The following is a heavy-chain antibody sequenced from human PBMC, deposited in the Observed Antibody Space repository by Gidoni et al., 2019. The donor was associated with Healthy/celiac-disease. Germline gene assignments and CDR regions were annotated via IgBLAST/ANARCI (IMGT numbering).Heavy chain of an antibody. CDR2: IYYSGST. Sequence: QVQLQESGPGLVKPSETLSLTCTVSGGSISSYYWSWIRQPPGKGLEWIGYIYYSGSTNYNPSLKSRVTISVDTSKNQFSLKLSSVTAADTAVYYCARAGEDYVWGSYRHAGYYFDYWGQGTLVTVSS. V-gene: IGHV4-59*01. J-gene: IGHJ4*02. D-gene: IGHD3-16*02. CDR1: GGSISSYY. CDR3: ARAGEDYVWGSYRHAGYYFDY.